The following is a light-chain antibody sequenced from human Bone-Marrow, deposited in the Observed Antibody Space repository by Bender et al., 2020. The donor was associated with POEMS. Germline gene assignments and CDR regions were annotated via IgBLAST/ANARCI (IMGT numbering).Light chain of an antibody. CDR2: EVT. CDR3: CAYASINTRV. V-gene: IGLV2-8*01. J-gene: IGLJ3*02. Sequence: QSALTQPPSASGSTGQSVTISCTGTGTDVAGYNYVSWYQKHPGKAPKLLIYEVTKRPSGVPGRFSGSKSGNTASLTISGLQAEDEADYYGCAYASINTRVFGGGTKLGVI. CDR1: GTDVAGYNY.